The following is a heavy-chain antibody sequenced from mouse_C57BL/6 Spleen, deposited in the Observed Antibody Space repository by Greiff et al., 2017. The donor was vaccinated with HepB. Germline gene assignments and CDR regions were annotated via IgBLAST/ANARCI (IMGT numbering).Heavy chain of an antibody. CDR2: IDPENGDT. Sequence: VQLKQSGAELVRPGASVKLSCTASGFNIKDDYMHWVKQRPEQGLEWIGWIDPENGDTEYASKFQGKATITADTSSNTAYLQLSSLTSEDTAVYYCTYYGSSYDNYWGQGTTLTVSS. CDR1: GFNIKDDY. CDR3: TYYGSSYDNY. V-gene: IGHV14-4*01. J-gene: IGHJ2*01. D-gene: IGHD1-1*01.